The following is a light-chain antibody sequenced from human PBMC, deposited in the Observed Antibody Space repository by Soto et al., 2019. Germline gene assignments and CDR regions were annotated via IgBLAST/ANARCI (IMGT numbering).Light chain of an antibody. CDR2: TND. CDR3: AAWDDSLDGVV. Sequence: QAVVTQPPSASGTPGQKVTISCSGSTSNIGTNTVNWYQQVSGTAPKLLIYTNDQRPSGVPDRFSGSKSGSSASLAITGLQPEDEAAYYCAAWDDSLDGVVFGGGTKLTVL. V-gene: IGLV1-44*01. J-gene: IGLJ2*01. CDR1: TSNIGTNT.